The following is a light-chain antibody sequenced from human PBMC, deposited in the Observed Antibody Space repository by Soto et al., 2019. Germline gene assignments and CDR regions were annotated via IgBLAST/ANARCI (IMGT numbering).Light chain of an antibody. J-gene: IGLJ3*02. Sequence: QSALTQPPSASGSPGQSVTMSCTGTSSDVGGYNYVSWYQQHPGKAPKLMIYEVSKRPSGVPDRFSGSKSGNTASLTVSGLQAEDEADYYCCSYAGSNNLVFGGGTKPTVL. CDR3: CSYAGSNNLV. V-gene: IGLV2-8*01. CDR1: SSDVGGYNY. CDR2: EVS.